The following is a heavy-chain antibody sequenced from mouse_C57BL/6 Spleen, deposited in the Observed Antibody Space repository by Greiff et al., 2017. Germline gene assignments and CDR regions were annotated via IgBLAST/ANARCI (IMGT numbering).Heavy chain of an antibody. J-gene: IGHJ2*01. D-gene: IGHD1-1*01. CDR3: AREGVVALDY. V-gene: IGHV1-82*01. Sequence: VQLKQSGPELVKPGASVKISCKASGYAFSSSWMNWVKQRPGKGLEWIGRIYPGDGDTNYNGKFRGKATLTADKSSSTAYMQLSSLTSEDSAVYFCAREGVVALDYWGQGTTLTVSS. CDR1: GYAFSSSW. CDR2: IYPGDGDT.